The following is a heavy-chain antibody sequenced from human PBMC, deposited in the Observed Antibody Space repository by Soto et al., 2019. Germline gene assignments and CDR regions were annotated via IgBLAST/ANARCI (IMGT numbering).Heavy chain of an antibody. Sequence: QVQLVESGGGVVQPGRSLRLSCAASGFTFSSYAIHWVRQAPGKGLEWVAVISYDGSNKYYADSVKGRFTISRDNSKNTLYLQMNSLRAEDTAVYYCARDVGYCSGGSCSFFDYWGQGTLVTVSS. V-gene: IGHV3-30-3*01. CDR3: ARDVGYCSGGSCSFFDY. CDR1: GFTFSSYA. D-gene: IGHD2-15*01. CDR2: ISYDGSNK. J-gene: IGHJ4*02.